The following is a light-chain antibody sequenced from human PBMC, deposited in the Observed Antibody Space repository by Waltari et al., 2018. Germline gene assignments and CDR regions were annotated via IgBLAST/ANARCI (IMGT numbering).Light chain of an antibody. CDR1: SSDVGNYNL. V-gene: IGLV2-23*02. J-gene: IGLJ1*01. CDR2: EVT. CDR3: CSYVGLGTYV. Sequence: QSGLAQPASASGSPGQSITITCTGPSSDVGNYNLVSWSQQRPGKAPRLLIYEVTKRAPGTSDRFSASKSGNTASLSISGLQAQEDEADYYCCSYVGLGTYVFGTGTKVTV.